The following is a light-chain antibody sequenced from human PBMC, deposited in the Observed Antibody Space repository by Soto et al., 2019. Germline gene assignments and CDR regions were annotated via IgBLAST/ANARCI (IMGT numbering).Light chain of an antibody. V-gene: IGKV1-27*01. CDR3: QQSYSTPGIT. Sequence: DIQMTQSPSSLSSSVGDRVTITCRASQGISNYLAWYQQKPGKVPKLLIYAASTLQSGVPSRFSGSGSGTDLTLTISSLQTEDVANYYCQQSYSTPGITFGQGTRLEIK. CDR1: QGISNY. J-gene: IGKJ5*01. CDR2: AAS.